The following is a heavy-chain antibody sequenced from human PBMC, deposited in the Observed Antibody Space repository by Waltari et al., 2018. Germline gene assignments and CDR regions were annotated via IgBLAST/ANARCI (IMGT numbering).Heavy chain of an antibody. J-gene: IGHJ3*01. D-gene: IGHD5-12*01. Sequence: QLQLQESGPGLVKPSETLSLTCSVSGGSITSNRHYWGWIRQPPGQGLEWSGTISYAGATYSSPSLNSRVTVSRDTSKNQLSLTLGSVTASDTAVYYCATYIGASVGTAAFDVWGQGAMVTVSS. CDR1: GGSITSNRHY. CDR2: ISYAGAT. V-gene: IGHV4-39*01. CDR3: ATYIGASVGTAAFDV.